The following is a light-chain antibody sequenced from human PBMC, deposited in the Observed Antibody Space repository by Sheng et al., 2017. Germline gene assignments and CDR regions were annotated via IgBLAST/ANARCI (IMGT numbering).Light chain of an antibody. J-gene: IGLJ2*01. V-gene: IGLV2-14*03. CDR2: DVT. CDR3: TSYTNTGIVV. Sequence: QSALTQFASVSGSPGQSITISCTGTSSDIGGYDYVSWYQHHPGKAPKLMIYDVTFRPSGVSNRFSGSKSGNTASLTISGLQGEDEADYYCTSYTNTGIVVFGGGTKLTVL. CDR1: SSDIGGYDY.